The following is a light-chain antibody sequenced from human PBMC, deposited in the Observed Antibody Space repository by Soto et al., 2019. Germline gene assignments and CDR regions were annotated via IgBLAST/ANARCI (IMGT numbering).Light chain of an antibody. J-gene: IGKJ4*01. CDR3: QQYGTSPLT. CDR2: GAS. V-gene: IGKV3-20*01. Sequence: ETVLTQSPATLSLSPGERATLSCRATQSVNNDYLAWYQQRPGLAPRLLIFGASGRVTGIPDRFSGSGSGTDFTLTISRLEPEDFAIYYCQQYGTSPLTFGGGTKVEIK. CDR1: QSVNNDY.